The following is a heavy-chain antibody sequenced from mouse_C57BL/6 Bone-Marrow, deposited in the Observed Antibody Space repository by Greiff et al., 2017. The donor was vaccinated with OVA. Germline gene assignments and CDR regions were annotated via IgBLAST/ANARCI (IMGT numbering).Heavy chain of an antibody. D-gene: IGHD3-2*02. CDR3: ARQLRLRLAWFAY. CDR1: GYTFTDYN. J-gene: IGHJ3*01. Sequence: VQLQQSGPELVKPGASVKMSCKASGYTFTDYNMHWVKQSHGKSLEWIGYINPNNGGTSYNQKFKGKATLTVNKSSSTAYMELRSLTSEDSAVYYCARQLRLRLAWFAYWGQGTLVTVSA. V-gene: IGHV1-22*01. CDR2: INPNNGGT.